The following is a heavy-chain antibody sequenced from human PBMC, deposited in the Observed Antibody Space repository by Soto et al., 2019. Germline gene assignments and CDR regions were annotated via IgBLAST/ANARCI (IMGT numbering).Heavy chain of an antibody. CDR1: GYSFTSYW. J-gene: IGHJ6*03. CDR3: ARLEAPRGDPGIAYYYMDV. Sequence: GESLKISCKGSGYSFTSYWIGWVRQMPGKGLEWMGIIYPGDSDTRYSPSFQGQVTISADKSISTAYLQWSSLKASDTAMYYCARLEAPRGDPGIAYYYMDVWGKGTTVTVSS. CDR2: IYPGDSDT. V-gene: IGHV5-51*01. D-gene: IGHD2-21*02.